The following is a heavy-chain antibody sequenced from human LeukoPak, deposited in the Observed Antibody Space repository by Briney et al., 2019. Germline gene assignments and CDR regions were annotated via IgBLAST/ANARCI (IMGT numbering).Heavy chain of an antibody. D-gene: IGHD6-6*01. V-gene: IGHV4-61*02. J-gene: IGHJ5*02. CDR2: IYASGST. Sequence: KPSETLSLTCTVSGGSISSSSYYWSWIRQPAGKGLEWIGRIYASGSTNYNPSLKSRVTISVDTSKNQFSLKLSSVTAADTAVYYCARRSIAAPFNWFDPWGQGTLVTVSS. CDR1: GGSISSSSYY. CDR3: ARRSIAAPFNWFDP.